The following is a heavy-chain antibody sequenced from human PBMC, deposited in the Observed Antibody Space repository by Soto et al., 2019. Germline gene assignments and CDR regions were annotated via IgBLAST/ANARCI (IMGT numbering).Heavy chain of an antibody. CDR2: IIPIFGTA. V-gene: IGHV1-69*06. D-gene: IGHD2-21*02. J-gene: IGHJ6*02. CDR1: GYTFTGYY. Sequence: ASVKVSCKASGYTFTGYYMHWVRQAPGQGLEWMGGIIPIFGTANYAQKFQGRVTITADKSTSTAYMELSSLRSEDTAVYYCARSGFCGGDCPDYYYYGMDVWGQGTTVTVSS. CDR3: ARSGFCGGDCPDYYYYGMDV.